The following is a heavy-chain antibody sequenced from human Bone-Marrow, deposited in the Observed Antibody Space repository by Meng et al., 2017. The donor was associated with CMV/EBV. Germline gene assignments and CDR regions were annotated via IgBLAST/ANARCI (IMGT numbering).Heavy chain of an antibody. D-gene: IGHD3-10*01. V-gene: IGHV3-23*03. CDR2: IYSGGSST. CDR3: AKVRGSGLIWFGEIDY. J-gene: IGHJ4*02. CDR1: GFTFSSYA. Sequence: GESLKISCAASGFTFSSYAMRWVRQAPGKGLEWVSVIYSGGSSTYYADSVKGRFTISRDNSKNTLYLQMNSLRAEDTAVYYCAKVRGSGLIWFGEIDYWGQGTLVTVSS.